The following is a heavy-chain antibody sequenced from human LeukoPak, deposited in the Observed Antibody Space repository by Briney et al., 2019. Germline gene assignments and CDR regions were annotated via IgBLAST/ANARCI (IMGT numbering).Heavy chain of an antibody. J-gene: IGHJ4*02. CDR2: IIPIFDTA. D-gene: IGHD6-13*01. CDR3: ARDSPPYSSRAYYFDY. CDR1: GGTFSSYA. V-gene: IGHV1-69*05. Sequence: ASVKVSCKASGGTFSSYAISWVRQAPGQGLEWMGGIIPIFDTANYAQKFQGGVTITTDESTSTAYMELSSLRSEDTAVYYCARDSPPYSSRAYYFDYWGQGTLVTVSS.